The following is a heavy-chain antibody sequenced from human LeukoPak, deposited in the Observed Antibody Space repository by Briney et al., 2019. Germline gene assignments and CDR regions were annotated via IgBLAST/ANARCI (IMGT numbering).Heavy chain of an antibody. D-gene: IGHD1-26*01. CDR3: AKDKWELPLLHYFDY. V-gene: IGHV3-23*01. CDR2: ISGSGGST. J-gene: IGHJ4*02. CDR1: GFTFSSYA. Sequence: GGSLSLSCAASGFTFSSYAMIWVRQAPGKGLEWVSAISGSGGSTYYADSVKGRFTISRDNSKNTLYLQMNSLRAEDTAVYYCAKDKWELPLLHYFDYWGQGTLVTVSS.